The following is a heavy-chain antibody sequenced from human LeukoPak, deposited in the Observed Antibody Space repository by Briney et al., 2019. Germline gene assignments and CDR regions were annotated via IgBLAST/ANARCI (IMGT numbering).Heavy chain of an antibody. CDR3: AREMGRDGYNLREGGYDY. CDR1: GGSISSYY. D-gene: IGHD5-24*01. J-gene: IGHJ4*02. V-gene: IGHV4-59*01. Sequence: SETLSLTCTVSGGSISSYYWGWIRQPPGKGLEWIGYIYYSGSTNYNPSLKSRVTISVDTSKNQFSLKLSSVTAADTAVYYCAREMGRDGYNLREGGYDYWGQGTLVTVSS. CDR2: IYYSGST.